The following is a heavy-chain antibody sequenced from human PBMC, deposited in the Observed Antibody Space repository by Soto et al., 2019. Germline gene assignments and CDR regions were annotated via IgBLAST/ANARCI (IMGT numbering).Heavy chain of an antibody. CDR1: GGSISSGGYS. J-gene: IGHJ5*02. V-gene: IGHV4-30-2*01. D-gene: IGHD4-4*01. CDR2: IYRSGST. Sequence: QLQLQESGSGLVRPSQTLSLTCVVSGGSISSGGYSWSWIRQPPGKGLEWIGYIYRSGSTHYNPSLRSRVTISVDRSKNQFSLNLSSVTAADTVVYYCAREAYSGNWFDPWGQGTLVTVSS. CDR3: AREAYSGNWFDP.